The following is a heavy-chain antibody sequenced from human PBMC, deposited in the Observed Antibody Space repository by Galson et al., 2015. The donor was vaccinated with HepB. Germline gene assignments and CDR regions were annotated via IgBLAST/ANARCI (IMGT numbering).Heavy chain of an antibody. CDR2: INAGNGNT. D-gene: IGHD3-10*01. J-gene: IGHJ3*02. V-gene: IGHV1-3*01. Sequence: SVKVSCKASGYTFTSYAMHWVRQAPGQRLEWMGWINAGNGNTKYSQEFQGRVTITRDTSASTAYMELSSLRSEDTAVYYCATGGADDAFDIWGQGTMVTVSS. CDR3: ATGGADDAFDI. CDR1: GYTFTSYA.